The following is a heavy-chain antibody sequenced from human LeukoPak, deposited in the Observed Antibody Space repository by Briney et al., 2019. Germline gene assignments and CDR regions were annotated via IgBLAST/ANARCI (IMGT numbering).Heavy chain of an antibody. V-gene: IGHV3-30*01. CDR3: ARAPPRIPTTYCYMDV. CDR2: ISYDGSNK. J-gene: IGHJ6*03. CDR1: GFTFSSYA. D-gene: IGHD1-1*01. Sequence: GGSLRLSCAASGFTFSSYAMHWVRQAPGKGLEWVAVISYDGSNKYYADSVKGRFTISRDNSKNTLYLQMNSLGAEDTAVYYCARAPPRIPTTYCYMDVWGKGTTVTDSS.